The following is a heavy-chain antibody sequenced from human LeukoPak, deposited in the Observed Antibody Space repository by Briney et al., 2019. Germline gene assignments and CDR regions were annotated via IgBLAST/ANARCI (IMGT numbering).Heavy chain of an antibody. CDR3: ASSTTPDYYYYYYMDV. J-gene: IGHJ6*03. Sequence: SVKVSCKASGGTFSSYAISWVRQAPGQGLEWMGGIIPIFGTANYAQKFQGGVTITTDESTSTAYMELSSLRSEDTAVYYCASSTTPDYYYYYYMDVWGKGTTVTVSS. V-gene: IGHV1-69*05. CDR2: IIPIFGTA. D-gene: IGHD1-26*01. CDR1: GGTFSSYA.